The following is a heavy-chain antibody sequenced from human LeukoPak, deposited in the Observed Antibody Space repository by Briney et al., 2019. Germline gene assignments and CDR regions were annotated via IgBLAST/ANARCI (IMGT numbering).Heavy chain of an antibody. CDR1: GGSISSSSYY. Sequence: SETLSLTCTVSGGSISSSSYYWGWIRQPPGKGLEWIGSIYHSGSTYYNPSLKSRVTISVDTSKNQFSLKLSSVTAADTAVYYCARQQLTNWFDPWGQGTLVTVSS. J-gene: IGHJ5*02. CDR2: IYHSGST. CDR3: ARQQLTNWFDP. V-gene: IGHV4-39*07. D-gene: IGHD6-13*01.